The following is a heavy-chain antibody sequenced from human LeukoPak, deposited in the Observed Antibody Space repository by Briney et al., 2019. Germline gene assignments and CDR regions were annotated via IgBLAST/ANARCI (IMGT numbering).Heavy chain of an antibody. CDR2: IKQDGSEK. CDR3: ARDEDGLLWFGEPS. V-gene: IGHV3-7*01. Sequence: PGGSLRLSCAASGFTFSSYWMSWVRQAPGKGLEWVANIKQDGSEKYYVDSVKGRFTISRDNAKNSLYLQMNSLRAEDSAVYYCARDEDGLLWFGEPSGGQGTLVTVSS. D-gene: IGHD3-10*01. CDR1: GFTFSSYW. J-gene: IGHJ4*02.